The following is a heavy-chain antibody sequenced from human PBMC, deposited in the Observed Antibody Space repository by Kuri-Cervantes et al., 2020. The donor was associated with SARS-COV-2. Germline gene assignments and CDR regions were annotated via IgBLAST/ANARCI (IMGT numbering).Heavy chain of an antibody. V-gene: IGHV3-48*01. J-gene: IGHJ4*02. Sequence: GESLKISCAASGFTFSSYSMNWVRQAPGKGLEWVSYISSSSSTIYYADSVKGRFTISRDNSKNTLYLQMNSLRAEDTAVYYCARDPDYYDSSGYYGGFDYWGQGTLVTVSS. D-gene: IGHD3-22*01. CDR1: GFTFSSYS. CDR3: ARDPDYYDSSGYYGGFDY. CDR2: ISSSSSTI.